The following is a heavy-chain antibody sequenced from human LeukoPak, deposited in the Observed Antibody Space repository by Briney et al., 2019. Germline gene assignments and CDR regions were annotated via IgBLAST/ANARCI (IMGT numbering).Heavy chain of an antibody. CDR2: IMQDGSEK. J-gene: IGHJ3*02. CDR1: GFTFTTYW. CDR3: AREIAAATPDI. D-gene: IGHD6-13*01. V-gene: IGHV3-7*04. Sequence: PGGSLTLSCTASGFTFTTYWMTWVRQAQGKGLEWVADIMQDGSEKRYADSVKGRFTISRDNSKNTLYLQMNSLRAEDTAVYYCAREIAAATPDIWGQGTMVTVSS.